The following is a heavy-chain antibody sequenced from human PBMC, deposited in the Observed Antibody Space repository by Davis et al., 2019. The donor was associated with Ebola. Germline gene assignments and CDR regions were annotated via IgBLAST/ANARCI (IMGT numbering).Heavy chain of an antibody. CDR3: ARDLRFLEWLLRRSYYGMDV. CDR2: IIPIFGTA. Sequence: SVKVSCKASGNTFISNYMHWVRQAPGQGLEWMGGIIPIFGTANYAQKFQGRVTITADESTSTAYMELSSLRSEDTAVYYCARDLRFLEWLLRRSYYGMDVWGKGTTVTVSS. D-gene: IGHD3-3*01. CDR1: GNTFISNY. V-gene: IGHV1-69*13. J-gene: IGHJ6*04.